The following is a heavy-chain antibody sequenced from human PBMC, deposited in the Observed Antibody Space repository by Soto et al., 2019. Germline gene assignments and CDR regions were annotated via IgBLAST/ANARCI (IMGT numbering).Heavy chain of an antibody. CDR1: GGSFDDFY. J-gene: IGHJ6*02. CDR2: VSHDGGT. Sequence: SETLSLTCAFYGGSFDDFYWSWVRQSPGKGLEWVGEVSHDGGTNYSPSLASRVSISVDTSKNQFSLHLRSVTAADTGLYYCARGQLVWYGDLTPYHRDMDVWGQGTTVTVSS. D-gene: IGHD3-10*01. V-gene: IGHV4-34*01. CDR3: ARGQLVWYGDLTPYHRDMDV.